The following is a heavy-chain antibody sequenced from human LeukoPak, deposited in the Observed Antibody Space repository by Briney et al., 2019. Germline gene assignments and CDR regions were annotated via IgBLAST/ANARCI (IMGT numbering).Heavy chain of an antibody. V-gene: IGHV4-34*01. Sequence: SETLSLTCAVYGGSFSGYYWSWIRQPPGKGLEWIGEINHGGSTNYNPSLKSRVTMSVDTSKNQFSLKLSSVTAADTAVYYCARIDWGGYHFDYWGQGTLVTVSS. CDR3: ARIDWGGYHFDY. CDR2: INHGGST. J-gene: IGHJ4*02. CDR1: GGSFSGYY. D-gene: IGHD7-27*01.